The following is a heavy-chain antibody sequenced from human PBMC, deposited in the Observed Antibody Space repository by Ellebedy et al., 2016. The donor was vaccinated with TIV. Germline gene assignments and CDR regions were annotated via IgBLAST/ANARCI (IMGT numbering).Heavy chain of an antibody. Sequence: GESLKISXTASGVTFGDYAMSWFRQAPGKGLEWVGFIRSKAYGGTTEYAASVKGRFTISRDDSKSIAYLQMNSLKTEDTAVYYCTSHNYGDYVSAFDYWGQGTLVTVSS. CDR3: TSHNYGDYVSAFDY. CDR2: IRSKAYGGTT. J-gene: IGHJ4*02. D-gene: IGHD4-17*01. V-gene: IGHV3-49*03. CDR1: GVTFGDYA.